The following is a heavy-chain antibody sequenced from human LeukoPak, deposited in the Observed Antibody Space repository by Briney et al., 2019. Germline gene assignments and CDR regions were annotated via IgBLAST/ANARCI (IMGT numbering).Heavy chain of an antibody. J-gene: IGHJ5*02. CDR2: ISYDGTNK. V-gene: IGHV3-30*04. D-gene: IGHD2-21*01. CDR3: AASIPPAS. CDR1: GFTFSSYA. Sequence: GGSLRLSCAASGFTFSSYAMHWVRQAPGKGLEWVAVISYDGTNKYYADSVKGRFTISRDNSKNTLYLQMISLRAEDTAVYYCAASIPPASWGQGTLVTVSS.